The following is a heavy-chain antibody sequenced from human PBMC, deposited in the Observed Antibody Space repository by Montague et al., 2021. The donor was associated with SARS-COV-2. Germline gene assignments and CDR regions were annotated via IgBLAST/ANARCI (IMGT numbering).Heavy chain of an antibody. CDR3: ARPLVRGVLKAFDI. D-gene: IGHD3-10*01. V-gene: IGHV4-39*01. CDR2: IYYSGTT. Sequence: SETLSLTCTVSGGSTTRNYYWGWIRQPPGKGLEWVGNIYYSGTTFINPSLKSRVTISVDASKNQFSLNLTSVTAADTAVYYCARPLVRGVLKAFDIWGQGALVIVSS. CDR1: GGSTTRNYY. J-gene: IGHJ3*02.